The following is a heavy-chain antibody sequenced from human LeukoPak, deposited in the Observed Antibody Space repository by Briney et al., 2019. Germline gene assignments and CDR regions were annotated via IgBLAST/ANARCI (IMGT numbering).Heavy chain of an antibody. D-gene: IGHD1-26*01. J-gene: IGHJ4*02. V-gene: IGHV3-7*01. Sequence: SGGSLRLSCAASGFTFSSYWMSWVRQAPGKGLEWVANIKQDGSEKYYVDSVKGRFTISRDNAKNSLYLQMNSLRAEDTAVYYCARDRYSGSYRASDYWGQGTLVTVSS. CDR1: GFTFSSYW. CDR2: IKQDGSEK. CDR3: ARDRYSGSYRASDY.